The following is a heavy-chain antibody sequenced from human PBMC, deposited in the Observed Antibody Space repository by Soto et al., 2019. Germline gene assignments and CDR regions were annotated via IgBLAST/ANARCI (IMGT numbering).Heavy chain of an antibody. CDR3: ARDRRWLQSPCFDY. Sequence: ASVKVSCKASGYTFTGYYMHWVRQAPGQGLEWMGWINPNSGGTNYAQKFQGRVTMTRDTSISTAYMELSRLRSDDTAVYYCARDRRWLQSPCFDYWGQGTLVTVSS. CDR1: GYTFTGYY. V-gene: IGHV1-2*02. J-gene: IGHJ4*02. CDR2: INPNSGGT. D-gene: IGHD5-12*01.